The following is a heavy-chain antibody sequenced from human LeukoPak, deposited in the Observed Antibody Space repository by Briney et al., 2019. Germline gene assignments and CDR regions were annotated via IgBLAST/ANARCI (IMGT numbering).Heavy chain of an antibody. D-gene: IGHD6-6*01. CDR3: AKGEYSSSGAFDY. J-gene: IGHJ4*02. CDR1: GFTFSSYA. CDR2: ISGSGGST. V-gene: IGHV3-23*01. Sequence: GGSLRLSCAASGFTFSSYAMSWVRQAPGKGLEWVSAISGSGGSTYYADSVKGRFAISRDNSKNTLYLQMNSLRAEDTAVYYCAKGEYSSSGAFDYWGQGTLVTVSS.